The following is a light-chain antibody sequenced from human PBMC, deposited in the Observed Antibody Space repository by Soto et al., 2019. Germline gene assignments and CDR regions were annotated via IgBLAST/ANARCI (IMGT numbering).Light chain of an antibody. J-gene: IGLJ1*01. CDR1: SSNIGSNT. V-gene: IGLV1-47*01. CDR2: RNN. Sequence: QSALTQPPSASGTPGQRVTISCSGSSSNIGSNTVNWYQQLPGTAPKLLIYRNNQRPSGVPDRFSGSKSGTSASLAISGLRSEDEADYYCAAWDDSLSGQVFGTGTKVTVL. CDR3: AAWDDSLSGQV.